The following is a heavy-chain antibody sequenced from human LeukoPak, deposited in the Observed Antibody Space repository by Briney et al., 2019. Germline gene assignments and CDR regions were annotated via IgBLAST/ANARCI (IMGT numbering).Heavy chain of an antibody. CDR3: ATSALAV. Sequence: PGGSLRLSCAASGFIFNKYTMNWVRQAPGKGLEWLSYISDRHVTYYADSVKGRFTISRGNAKNSLSLQMNNLRAADTAVYFCATSALAVWGQGTVVTVSS. CDR2: ISDRHVT. D-gene: IGHD2-15*01. CDR1: GFIFNKYT. V-gene: IGHV3-48*01. J-gene: IGHJ4*02.